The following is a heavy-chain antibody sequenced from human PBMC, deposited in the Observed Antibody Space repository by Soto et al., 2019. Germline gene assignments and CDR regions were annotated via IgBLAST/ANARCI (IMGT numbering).Heavy chain of an antibody. D-gene: IGHD4-17*01. CDR1: DGSISTHY. V-gene: IGHV4-59*11. CDR3: ARVAFGDYLES. J-gene: IGHJ4*02. CDR2: IYHTGSR. Sequence: SETLSLTCTVFDGSISTHYWRWIRQPPGKGLEWIAYIYHTGSRDYNPSLRSRVTISIDTSMNQFSLKVSSATAADTAIYYCARVAFGDYLESWGQGTLVTVSS.